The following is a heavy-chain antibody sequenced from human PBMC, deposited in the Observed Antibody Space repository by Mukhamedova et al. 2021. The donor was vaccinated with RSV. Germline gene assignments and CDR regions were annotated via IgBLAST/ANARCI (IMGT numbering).Heavy chain of an antibody. CDR2: SGST. Sequence: SGSTYYNPSLKSRVTISVDTSKNQFSLKLSSVTAADTALYYCAREVPSSSWYDYWGQGTLVTVSS. D-gene: IGHD6-13*01. J-gene: IGHJ4*02. V-gene: IGHV4-30-2*04. CDR3: AREVPSSSWYDY.